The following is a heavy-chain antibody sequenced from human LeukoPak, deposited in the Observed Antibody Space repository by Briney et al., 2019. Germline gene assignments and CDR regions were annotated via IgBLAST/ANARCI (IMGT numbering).Heavy chain of an antibody. Sequence: GGSLRLSCAASGYRFSPYWMSWVRQAPGKGLEWVAVISHDVKTTYYADSAKGRFTISRDNSRNTVFLQMNRLRPEDTAVYYCVKEAYYGWGSSPTFYFDYWGQGTRVTVSS. V-gene: IGHV3-30*18. J-gene: IGHJ4*02. CDR3: VKEAYYGWGSSPTFYFDY. CDR2: ISHDVKTT. D-gene: IGHD3-10*01. CDR1: GYRFSPYW.